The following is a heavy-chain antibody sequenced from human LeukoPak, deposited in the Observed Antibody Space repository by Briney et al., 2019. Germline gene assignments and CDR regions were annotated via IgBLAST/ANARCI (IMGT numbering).Heavy chain of an antibody. J-gene: IGHJ4*02. Sequence: PGGSLRLSCAASGFTFSSYAMSWVRQAPGKGLEWASAISGSGGSTYYADSVKGRFTISRDNSKNTLYLQMNSLGAEDTAVYYCARDRRSSGWARDFDYWGQGTLVTVSS. CDR2: ISGSGGST. CDR1: GFTFSSYA. V-gene: IGHV3-23*01. D-gene: IGHD6-19*01. CDR3: ARDRRSSGWARDFDY.